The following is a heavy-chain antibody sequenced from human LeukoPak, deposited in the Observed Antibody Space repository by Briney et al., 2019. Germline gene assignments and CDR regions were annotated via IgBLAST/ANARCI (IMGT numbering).Heavy chain of an antibody. CDR3: ARMRPELDY. CDR2: ISSSGGTI. D-gene: IGHD6-6*01. CDR1: GFTFSSYE. J-gene: IGHJ4*02. V-gene: IGHV3-48*03. Sequence: GGSLRLSCAASGFTFSSYEMNCVRQAPGKGLEWISYISSSGGTIYYADSVKGRFTISRDNAKNSLYLQMNSLRAEDTAVYYCARMRPELDYWGQGTLVTVSS.